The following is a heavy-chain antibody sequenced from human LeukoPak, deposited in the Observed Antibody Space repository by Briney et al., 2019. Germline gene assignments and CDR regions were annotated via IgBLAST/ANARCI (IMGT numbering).Heavy chain of an antibody. V-gene: IGHV4-34*01. CDR2: INHSGST. CDR1: GGSFSGYY. CDR3: ARGQRIAARPMAY. Sequence: SESLSLTCAVCGGSFSGYYWSWIRQPPGKGLEWIGEINHSGSTNYNPSLKSRVTISVDTSKNQFSLKLSSVTAADTAVYYCARGQRIAARPMAYWGQGTLVTVSS. D-gene: IGHD6-6*01. J-gene: IGHJ4*02.